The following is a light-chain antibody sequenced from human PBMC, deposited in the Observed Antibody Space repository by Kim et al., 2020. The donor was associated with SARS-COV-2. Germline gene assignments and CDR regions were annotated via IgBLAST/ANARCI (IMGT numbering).Light chain of an antibody. J-gene: IGLJ3*02. V-gene: IGLV1-40*01. Sequence: GQRVTMSRTGGSSNLGAGYDVHWDQQLPGTAPKPLIYGNSNRPSGVPDRFSGSKSGTSASLAITGLQAEDEADYYCQSYDSSLSGVFGGGTQLTVL. CDR2: GNS. CDR1: SSNLGAGYD. CDR3: QSYDSSLSGV.